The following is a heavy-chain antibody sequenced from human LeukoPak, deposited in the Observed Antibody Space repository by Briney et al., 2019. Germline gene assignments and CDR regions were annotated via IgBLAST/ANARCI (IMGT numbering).Heavy chain of an antibody. D-gene: IGHD6-19*01. CDR3: ATAGLIAVAGKIRYYYYMDV. CDR1: GFTFSSYS. CDR2: ISSSSSTI. J-gene: IGHJ6*03. Sequence: GGSLRLSCAASGFTFSSYSMNWVRQAPGKGLEWVSYISSSSSTIYYADSVKGRFTISRDNAKNSLYLQMNSLRAEDTAVYYCATAGLIAVAGKIRYYYYMDVWGKGTTVTVSS. V-gene: IGHV3-48*01.